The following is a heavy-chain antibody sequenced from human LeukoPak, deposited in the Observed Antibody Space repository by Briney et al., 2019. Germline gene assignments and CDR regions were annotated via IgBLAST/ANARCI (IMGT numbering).Heavy chain of an antibody. D-gene: IGHD6-13*01. CDR2: ISAYSGNE. J-gene: IGHJ4*02. CDR1: GYTFTSYG. CDR3: AREVRWAAGTSRRKYDY. Sequence: GASVKLSCTASGYTFTSYGISWVRQAPGQGLEWMGGISAYSGNENYAQKLQRRVTITTDTSTHTPYMEVKGLRSDDTGVYYCAREVRWAAGTSRRKYDYWGQGTLVTVSS. V-gene: IGHV1-18*01.